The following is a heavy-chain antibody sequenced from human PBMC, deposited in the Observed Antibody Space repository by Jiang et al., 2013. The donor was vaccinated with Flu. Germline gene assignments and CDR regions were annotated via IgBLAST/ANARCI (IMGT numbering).Heavy chain of an antibody. CDR1: EDSVSGNSGA. CDR3: ARAKYSSSSNFDF. J-gene: IGHJ4*02. CDR2: IFYRSKWYY. Sequence: QTLSLTCAISEDSVSGNSGAWNWIRQSPSRGLEWLGRIFYRSKWYYEYAPSVKGRIVINPDTSKNQFSLQLTSATPDDTAVYYCARAKYSSSSNFDFWGQGTLVTVSS. V-gene: IGHV6-1*01. D-gene: IGHD6-6*01.